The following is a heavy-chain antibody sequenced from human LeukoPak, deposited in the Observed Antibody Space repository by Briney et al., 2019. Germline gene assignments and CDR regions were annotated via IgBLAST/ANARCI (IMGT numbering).Heavy chain of an antibody. V-gene: IGHV3-7*03. CDR1: GFTFSSHW. Sequence: GGSLRLSCAASGFTFSSHWMSWVRQAPGKGLEWVANIKKDGSEKYYVDAVKGRFTISRDNAKTSLYLQMSSLRAEDTAVYYCAKGGGFDWLNYYYMDVWGKGTTVIISS. D-gene: IGHD3-9*01. CDR2: IKKDGSEK. CDR3: AKGGGFDWLNYYYMDV. J-gene: IGHJ6*03.